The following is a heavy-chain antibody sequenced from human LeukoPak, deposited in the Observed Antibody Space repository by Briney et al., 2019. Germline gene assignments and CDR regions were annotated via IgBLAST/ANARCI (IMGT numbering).Heavy chain of an antibody. D-gene: IGHD1-26*01. Sequence: GGSLRLSCAASGFTVSSNYMTWVRQAPGKGLEWVSIIYSGGSTSYADSVKGRFTISRDNSKNTLYLQMNSLRAEDTAVYYCARDVVGATYFDWGQGTLVTISS. CDR3: ARDVVGATYFD. J-gene: IGHJ4*02. V-gene: IGHV3-53*01. CDR2: IYSGGST. CDR1: GFTVSSNY.